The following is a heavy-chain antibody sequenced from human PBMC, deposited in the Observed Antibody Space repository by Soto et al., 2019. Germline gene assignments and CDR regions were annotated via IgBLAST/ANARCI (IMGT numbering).Heavy chain of an antibody. D-gene: IGHD3-16*02. Sequence: GASVKVSCKASGYTFTSYGISWVRQAPGQGLEWMGWISAYNGNTNYAQKLQGRVTMTTDTSTSTAYMELRSLRSDDTAVYYCARDPHIRGAERYYDYVWGSYRDFDYWGQGTMVTVSS. CDR3: ARDPHIRGAERYYDYVWGSYRDFDY. V-gene: IGHV1-18*01. CDR2: ISAYNGNT. J-gene: IGHJ4*02. CDR1: GYTFTSYG.